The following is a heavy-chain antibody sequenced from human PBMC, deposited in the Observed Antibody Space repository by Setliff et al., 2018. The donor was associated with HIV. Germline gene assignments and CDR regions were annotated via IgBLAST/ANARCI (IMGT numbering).Heavy chain of an antibody. CDR2: ISSSSRSK. Sequence: PGVSLRLSCAASGFTFSNAWMSWVRQAPGKGLEWVSSISSSSRSKYYADSVKGRFTISRDNAKNSLYLQMNSLRAEDTAVYYCARPNYYDSSGSFDYWGQGTLVTVSS. V-gene: IGHV3-21*01. CDR1: GFTFSNAW. CDR3: ARPNYYDSSGSFDY. J-gene: IGHJ4*02. D-gene: IGHD3-22*01.